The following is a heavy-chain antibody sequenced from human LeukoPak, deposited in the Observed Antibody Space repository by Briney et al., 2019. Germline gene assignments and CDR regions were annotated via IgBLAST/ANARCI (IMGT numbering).Heavy chain of an antibody. CDR2: ISYDGSNK. J-gene: IGHJ4*02. V-gene: IGHV3-30*18. D-gene: IGHD4-23*01. Sequence: GGSLRLSCAASGFTFSTYGMHWVRQAPGKGLEWVAVISYDGSNKYYADSVKGRFTVSRDNSKNTLYLQMNSLRAEDTAVYYCAKLLSNSGRFLYWGQGTLVTVSS. CDR1: GFTFSTYG. CDR3: AKLLSNSGRFLY.